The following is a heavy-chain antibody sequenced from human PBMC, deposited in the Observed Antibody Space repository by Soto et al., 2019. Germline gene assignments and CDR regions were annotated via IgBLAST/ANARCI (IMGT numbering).Heavy chain of an antibody. V-gene: IGHV4-59*01. CDR2: IYYSGST. CDR1: GGSISSYY. D-gene: IGHD3-22*01. Sequence: SETLSLTCTASGGSISSYYWSWIRQPPGKGLEWIGYIYYSGSTNYNPSLKSRVTISVDTSKNQFSLKLSSVTAADTAVYYCARANYYDSSGYYFDYWGQGTLVTVSS. CDR3: ARANYYDSSGYYFDY. J-gene: IGHJ4*02.